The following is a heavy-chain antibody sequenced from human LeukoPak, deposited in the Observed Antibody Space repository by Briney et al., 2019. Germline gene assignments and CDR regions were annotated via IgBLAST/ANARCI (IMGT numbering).Heavy chain of an antibody. J-gene: IGHJ3*02. CDR3: ADFIGSNIRGYAFDI. D-gene: IGHD1-26*01. CDR1: GYSIRSGYY. V-gene: IGHV4-38-2*01. CDR2: IYHSGST. Sequence: SETLSLTCAVSGYSIRSGYYWGWMRPHPGKGVEWSGRIYHSGSTYYNTSVKRRVTIAVEKTKKNFSLKLSSVTAADTAVYYCADFIGSNIRGYAFDIWGQGTMVTVSS.